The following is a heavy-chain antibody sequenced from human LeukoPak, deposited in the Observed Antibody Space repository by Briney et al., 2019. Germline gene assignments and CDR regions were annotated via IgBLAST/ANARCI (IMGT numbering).Heavy chain of an antibody. CDR3: ATRNNGCPYH. V-gene: IGHV3-7*01. Sequence: GGSLRLSCAASGFTFTTYWMMWVRQAPGKGLEWVAKIKQDGSEEYYVDSVRGRFTISRDNAKNSVYLQMKSLRAEDTAVYYCATRNNGCPYHWGQGTLVTVSS. CDR1: GFTFTTYW. D-gene: IGHD5-24*01. J-gene: IGHJ4*02. CDR2: IKQDGSEE.